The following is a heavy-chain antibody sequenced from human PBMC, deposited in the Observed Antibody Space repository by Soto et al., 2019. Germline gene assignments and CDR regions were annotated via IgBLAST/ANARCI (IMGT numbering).Heavy chain of an antibody. D-gene: IGHD3-10*01. Sequence: GGSLRLSCAASGFSISSDWMAWVRQAPGKGLEWVANIKEGGREKYYVDSVKGRFTISRDNAKNLLFLQMDSLRAEDTAMYYCATDPARGSSTPESVWWGHGTLVPVSS. CDR3: ATDPARGSSTPESVW. CDR1: GFSISSDW. V-gene: IGHV3-7*05. CDR2: IKEGGREK. J-gene: IGHJ4*01.